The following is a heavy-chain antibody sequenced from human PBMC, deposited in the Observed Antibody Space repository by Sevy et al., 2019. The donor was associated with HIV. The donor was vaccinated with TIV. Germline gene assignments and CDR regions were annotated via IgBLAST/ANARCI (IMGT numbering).Heavy chain of an antibody. Sequence: ASVKVSCKASGYTFTGYYMHWVRQAPGQGLEWMGWINPNSGGTNYAQKFQGWVTMTSDTSISTAYMELSRLRSDDTAVYYCARGNYVWGSYSYTNYFDYWGQGTLVTVSS. CDR2: INPNSGGT. D-gene: IGHD3-16*02. CDR3: ARGNYVWGSYSYTNYFDY. V-gene: IGHV1-2*04. CDR1: GYTFTGYY. J-gene: IGHJ4*02.